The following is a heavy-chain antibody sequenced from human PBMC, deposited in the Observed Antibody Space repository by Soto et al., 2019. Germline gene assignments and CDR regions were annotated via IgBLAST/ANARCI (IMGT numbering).Heavy chain of an antibody. Sequence: PGGSLRLSCAASGFPVSSNYMSWVRQAPGKGLEWVSVIYSGGSTYYADSVKGRFTISRDNSKNTLYLQMNSLRAEDTAVYYCARALAAAGDFDYWGQGTLVTVSS. D-gene: IGHD6-13*01. CDR1: GFPVSSNY. CDR3: ARALAAAGDFDY. CDR2: IYSGGST. J-gene: IGHJ4*02. V-gene: IGHV3-66*01.